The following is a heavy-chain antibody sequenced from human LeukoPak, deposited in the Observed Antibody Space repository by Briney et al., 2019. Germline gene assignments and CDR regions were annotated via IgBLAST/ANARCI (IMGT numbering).Heavy chain of an antibody. Sequence: WETLSLTCTVSGGSISSSSYYWGWIRQPPGKGLEWIGSIYYSGSTYYNPSLKSRVTISVDTSKNQFSLKLSSVTAADTAVYYCATTYKDCFDYWGQGTLVPVSS. J-gene: IGHJ4*02. CDR2: IYYSGST. D-gene: IGHD1-14*01. CDR1: GGSISSSSYY. V-gene: IGHV4-39*01. CDR3: ATTYKDCFDY.